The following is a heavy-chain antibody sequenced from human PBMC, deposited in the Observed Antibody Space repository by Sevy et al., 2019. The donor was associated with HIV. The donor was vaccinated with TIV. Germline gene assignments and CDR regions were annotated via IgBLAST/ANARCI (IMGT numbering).Heavy chain of an antibody. CDR1: GFSFGNYW. Sequence: GGSLRLSCAASGFSFGNYWMNWVRQAPGKGLEWVANIKEDGSEKHYGDSAKGRFTISRDNAKNSLFLQLKSLRVEDTAVYYCARDQLGDPDNYWGQGTLVTVSS. J-gene: IGHJ4*02. V-gene: IGHV3-7*01. D-gene: IGHD4-17*01. CDR2: IKEDGSEK. CDR3: ARDQLGDPDNY.